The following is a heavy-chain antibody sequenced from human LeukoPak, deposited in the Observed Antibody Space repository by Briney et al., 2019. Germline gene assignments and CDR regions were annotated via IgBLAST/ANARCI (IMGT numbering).Heavy chain of an antibody. V-gene: IGHV3-7*03. CDR2: IKLDGSEK. J-gene: IGHJ4*02. D-gene: IGHD3-3*01. Sequence: PGGSLRLSCVASGFTFGKYWMSWVRQAPGKGLEWVANIKLDGSEKNYVDSVKGRFTISRDNTKNSLYLQMNSLRAEGTAVFYCARDQYDTWSRRGNFDSWGQGTLVIVSS. CDR1: GFTFGKYW. CDR3: ARDQYDTWSRRGNFDS.